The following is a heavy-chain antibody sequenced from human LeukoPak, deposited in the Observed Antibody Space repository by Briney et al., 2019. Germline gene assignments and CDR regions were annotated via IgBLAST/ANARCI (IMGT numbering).Heavy chain of an antibody. CDR2: INHSGST. CDR3: ARVTVVRPLDY. V-gene: IGHV4-34*01. Sequence: SETLSLTCAVYGGSFSGYYWSWIRQPPGKGLEWIGEINHSGSTNYNPSLKSRVTISVDTPKHQFSLKLSSVTAADPAVYYCARVTVVRPLDYWGQGTLVTVSS. J-gene: IGHJ4*02. D-gene: IGHD4-23*01. CDR1: GGSFSGYY.